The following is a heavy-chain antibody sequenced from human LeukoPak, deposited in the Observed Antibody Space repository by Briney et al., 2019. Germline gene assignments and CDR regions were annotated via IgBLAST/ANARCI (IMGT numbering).Heavy chain of an antibody. V-gene: IGHV3-7*04. CDR1: GFTFSGYW. Sequence: GGSLRLSCAASGFTFSGYWMSWVRQAPGKGLEWVASINQGGSDKYYVDSVKGRFTISRDNARNSLYLQMNSLRAEDTAVYCCARGRWRPTDYYFDYWGQGTLVTVSS. CDR2: INQGGSDK. J-gene: IGHJ4*02. D-gene: IGHD5-24*01. CDR3: ARGRWRPTDYYFDY.